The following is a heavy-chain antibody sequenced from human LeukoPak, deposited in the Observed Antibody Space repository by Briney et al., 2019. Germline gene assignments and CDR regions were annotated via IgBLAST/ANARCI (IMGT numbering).Heavy chain of an antibody. CDR1: GGSISSNSYY. V-gene: IGHV4-39*07. CDR3: ASSSSPWWFDP. CDR2: ISYSGST. Sequence: SETLSLTCTVSGGSISSNSYYWGWIRQPPGKGLEWIGTISYSGSTYYNPSLKSRVTISVDTSKNQFSLKLSSVTAADTAVYYCASSSSPWWFDPWGQGTLVTVSS. J-gene: IGHJ5*02. D-gene: IGHD6-6*01.